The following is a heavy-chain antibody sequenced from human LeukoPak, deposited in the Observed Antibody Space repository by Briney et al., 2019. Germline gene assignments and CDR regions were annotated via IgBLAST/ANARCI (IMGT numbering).Heavy chain of an antibody. CDR1: GFTFSNAW. J-gene: IGHJ6*03. CDR3: TTAGDIAARPLYYYYYYMDV. CDR2: IKSKTDGGTT. Sequence: GGSLRLSCAASGFTFSNAWMSWVRQAPGKGLEWVGRIKSKTDGGTTDYAAPVKGRFTIPRDDSKNTLYLQMNSLKTEDTAVYYCTTAGDIAARPLYYYYYYMDVWGKGTTVTVSS. D-gene: IGHD6-6*01. V-gene: IGHV3-15*01.